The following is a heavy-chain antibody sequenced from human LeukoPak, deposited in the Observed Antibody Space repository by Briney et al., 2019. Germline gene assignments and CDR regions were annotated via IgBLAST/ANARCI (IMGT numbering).Heavy chain of an antibody. CDR2: IIPIFGTA. Sequence: SVKVSCKSSGGTFSSYAISWVRQAPGQGLEWMGGIIPIFGTANYAQKFQGRVTITADESTSTAYMELSSLRSEDTAVYYCARDHRWELPLDYWGQGTLVTVSS. CDR1: GGTFSSYA. CDR3: ARDHRWELPLDY. V-gene: IGHV1-69*13. D-gene: IGHD1-26*01. J-gene: IGHJ4*02.